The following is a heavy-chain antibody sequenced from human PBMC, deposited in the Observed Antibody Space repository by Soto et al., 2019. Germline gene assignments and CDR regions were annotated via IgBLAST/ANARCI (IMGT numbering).Heavy chain of an antibody. Sequence: ASVTVCCKASGYTFTSYAMHWVRQAPGQRLEWMGWINAGNGNTKYSQKFQGRVTITRDTSASTAYMELSSLRSEDTAVYYCARAYYGDYGYYFDYWGQGTLVTVSS. J-gene: IGHJ4*02. CDR2: INAGNGNT. D-gene: IGHD4-17*01. CDR3: ARAYYGDYGYYFDY. V-gene: IGHV1-3*01. CDR1: GYTFTSYA.